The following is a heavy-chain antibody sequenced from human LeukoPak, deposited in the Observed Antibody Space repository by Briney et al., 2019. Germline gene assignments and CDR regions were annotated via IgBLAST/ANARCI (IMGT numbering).Heavy chain of an antibody. D-gene: IGHD3-16*01. V-gene: IGHV3-21*01. CDR2: ISSSSRLI. CDR3: VXGDDPDYAWENHRLDAFDX. J-gene: IGHJ3*01. CDR1: GFIFSEHS. Sequence: GGSLRLSCAASGFIFSEHSMGWVRLAPGKGLEWVSSISSSSRLIYYADSVKGRFTISRDNAKNSLFLQMHSLRADDTAVYYCVXGDDPDYAWENHRLDAFDXWGQGTMVTV.